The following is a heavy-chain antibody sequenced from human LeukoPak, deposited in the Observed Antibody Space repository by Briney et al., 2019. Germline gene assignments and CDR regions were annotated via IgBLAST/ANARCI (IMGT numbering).Heavy chain of an antibody. J-gene: IGHJ4*02. CDR1: GFTFRSYG. Sequence: GGSLRLSCAASGFTFRSYGMHRVRHAPGKGLEWVAVIWYDGSNKYYADSVKGRFTISRDNSKNTLYLQMNSLRAEDTAVYYCARVVSYGSGSYGYYFDYWGQGALVTVSS. V-gene: IGHV3-33*01. CDR3: ARVVSYGSGSYGYYFDY. D-gene: IGHD3-10*01. CDR2: IWYDGSNK.